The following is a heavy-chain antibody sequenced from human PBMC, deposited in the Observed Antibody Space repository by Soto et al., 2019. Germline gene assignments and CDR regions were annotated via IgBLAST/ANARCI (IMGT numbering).Heavy chain of an antibody. CDR2: ISYDGSNK. D-gene: IGHD3-3*02. J-gene: IGHJ6*02. CDR1: GFTFSSYG. V-gene: IGHV3-30*18. CDR3: AKGKPFSSGYSSRMDV. Sequence: HPGGSLRLSCAASGFTFSSYGMHWVRQAPGKGLEWVAVISYDGSNKYYADSVKGRFTISRDNSKNTLYLQMNSLRAEDTAVYYCAKGKPFSSGYSSRMDVWCQGTTV.